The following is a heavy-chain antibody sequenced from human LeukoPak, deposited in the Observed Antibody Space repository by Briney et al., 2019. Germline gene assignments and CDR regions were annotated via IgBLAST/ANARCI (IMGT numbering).Heavy chain of an antibody. D-gene: IGHD2-15*01. CDR3: ARTRIVVVAATPDYFDY. J-gene: IGHJ4*02. Sequence: SETLSLTCTVSGGSISSYYWSWIRQPPGKGLEWIGYTYYSGSTNYNPSLKSRVTISVDTSKNQFSLKLSSVTAADTAVYYCARTRIVVVAATPDYFDYWGQGTLVTVSS. CDR1: GGSISSYY. V-gene: IGHV4-59*01. CDR2: TYYSGST.